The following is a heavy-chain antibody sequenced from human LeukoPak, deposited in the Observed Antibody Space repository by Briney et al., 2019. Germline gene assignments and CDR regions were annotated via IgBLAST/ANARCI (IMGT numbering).Heavy chain of an antibody. CDR3: ARDRYDYVWGSYRRPFHFDY. D-gene: IGHD3-16*02. CDR1: GFTFSSYE. J-gene: IGHJ4*02. V-gene: IGHV3-48*03. Sequence: PGGSLRLSCAASGFTFSSYEMNWVRQAPGKGLEWVSYISSSGSTIYYADSVKGRFTISRDNAKNSLYLQMNSLRAEDTAVCYCARDRYDYVWGSYRRPFHFDYWGQGTLVTVSS. CDR2: ISSSGSTI.